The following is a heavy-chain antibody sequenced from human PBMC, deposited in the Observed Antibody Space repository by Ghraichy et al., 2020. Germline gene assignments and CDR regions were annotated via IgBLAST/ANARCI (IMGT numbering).Heavy chain of an antibody. CDR2: IWYDGSNK. J-gene: IGHJ4*02. CDR1: GFTFSSYG. CDR3: ARSSGSYYNWGDY. Sequence: GGSLRLSCAASGFTFSSYGMHWVRQAPGKGLEWVAVIWYDGSNKYYADSVKGRFTISRDNSKNTLYLQMNSLRAEDTAVYYCARSSGSYYNWGDYWGQGTLVTVSS. D-gene: IGHD3-10*01. V-gene: IGHV3-33*01.